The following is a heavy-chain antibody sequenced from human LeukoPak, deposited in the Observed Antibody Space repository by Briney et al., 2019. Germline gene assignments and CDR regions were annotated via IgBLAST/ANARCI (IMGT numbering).Heavy chain of an antibody. J-gene: IGHJ2*01. D-gene: IGHD1-14*01. CDR1: GGSISSYY. CDR2: IYYSGYT. Sequence: SETLSLTSTVSGGSISSYYWSWIRQPPGKGLEYIGYIYYSGYTNSNPSLNSRVTISVDTSKNQFSLKLSSVTAADTAVYYCARRGSGASLEYYFDLWGRGTLVTVSS. V-gene: IGHV4-59*08. CDR3: ARRGSGASLEYYFDL.